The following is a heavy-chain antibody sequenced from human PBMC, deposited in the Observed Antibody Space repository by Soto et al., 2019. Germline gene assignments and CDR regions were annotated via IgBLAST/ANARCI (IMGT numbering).Heavy chain of an antibody. Sequence: GGSLRLSCAASGFTFSTFSMNWVRQAPGKGLEWLSYIGGSGGSISYADSVKGRFTISRDDGKNTLYLQMSSLRDEDTAVYYCARDLAWAFDSWGQGALVTVSS. CDR1: GFTFSTFS. J-gene: IGHJ4*02. D-gene: IGHD1-26*01. V-gene: IGHV3-48*02. CDR2: IGGSGGSI. CDR3: ARDLAWAFDS.